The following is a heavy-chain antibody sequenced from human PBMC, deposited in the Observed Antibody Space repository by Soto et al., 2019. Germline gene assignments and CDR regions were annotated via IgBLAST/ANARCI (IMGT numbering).Heavy chain of an antibody. V-gene: IGHV3-23*01. CDR3: AKLASGHYCTNGVCLLYYCDY. J-gene: IGHJ4*02. D-gene: IGHD2-8*01. Sequence: EVQLLESGGGLVQPGGSLRLSCAASGFTFNNYAMSWVRQAPGKGLEWVSAISGSGGSTHYADSVKGRFTISRDNSKNTLCLQMNSLRAEDTAVYYCAKLASGHYCTNGVCLLYYCDYWRQGAQVTVSS. CDR1: GFTFNNYA. CDR2: ISGSGGST.